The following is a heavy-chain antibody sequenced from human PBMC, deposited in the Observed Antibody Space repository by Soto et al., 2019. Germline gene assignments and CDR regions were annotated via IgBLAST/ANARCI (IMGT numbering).Heavy chain of an antibody. J-gene: IGHJ4*02. CDR2: TYYRSRWYN. D-gene: IGHD1-26*01. CDR1: GDSVSGNSAA. Sequence: PSQTLSLTCAISGDSVSGNSAAWNWIRQSPSRGLEWLGRTYYRSRWYNDYAVSVKSRITVTPDTSKNQFSLHLTSVTAADTAVYYCARGIPSAWEVLAYWGQGTLVTVSS. V-gene: IGHV6-1*01. CDR3: ARGIPSAWEVLAY.